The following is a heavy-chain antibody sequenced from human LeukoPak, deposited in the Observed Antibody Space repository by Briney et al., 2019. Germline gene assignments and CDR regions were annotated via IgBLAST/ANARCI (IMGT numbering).Heavy chain of an antibody. J-gene: IGHJ4*01. CDR2: IYYSGST. V-gene: IGHV4-30-4*01. CDR3: ARGEVAAADY. Sequence: SETLSLTCTVSGGSISSGDYYWSWIRQPPGKGLEWIGYIYYSGSTYYNPSLKSRVTISVDTSKNQFSLKLSSVTAADTAVYYCARGEVAAADYWGQEPWSPSPQ. CDR1: GGSISSGDYY. D-gene: IGHD6-13*01.